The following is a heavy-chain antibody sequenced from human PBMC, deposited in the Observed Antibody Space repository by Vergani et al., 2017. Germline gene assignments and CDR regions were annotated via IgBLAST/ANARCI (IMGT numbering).Heavy chain of an antibody. CDR3: ASAKTLTGGKYYFDY. J-gene: IGHJ4*02. CDR2: MNLNSGNT. D-gene: IGHD3-16*01. CDR1: EYTFSSYD. Sequence: QVQLVQSGAEVKKPGASVKVSCQASEYTFSSYDINWVRQATGQGLEWMGWMNLNSGNTGYAQKFQVRVTMTRNTSIGTAYMELSSLRSEDTAVYYCASAKTLTGGKYYFDYWGQGTLVTVSS. V-gene: IGHV1-8*01.